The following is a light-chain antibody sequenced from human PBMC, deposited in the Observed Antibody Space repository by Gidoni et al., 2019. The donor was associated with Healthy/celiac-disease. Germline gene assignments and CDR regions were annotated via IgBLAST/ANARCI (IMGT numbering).Light chain of an antibody. CDR3: QQRSNWPT. Sequence: EIVLTQSPATLSLSPGERATLSCRASQSVSSYLAWYQQKPGQAPRLLIYDASNRATGIPARFSGSGSGTDFTLTSSSLEPEDFEVYYCQQRSNWPTFGGGTKVEIK. J-gene: IGKJ4*01. CDR2: DAS. V-gene: IGKV3-11*01. CDR1: QSVSSY.